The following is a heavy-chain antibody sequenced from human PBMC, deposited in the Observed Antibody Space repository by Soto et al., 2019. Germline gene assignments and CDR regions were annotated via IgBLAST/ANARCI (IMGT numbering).Heavy chain of an antibody. Sequence: SSETLSLTCAVSGGSISSGGYSWSWIRQPPGKGLEWIGYIYHSGSTYYNPSLKSRVTISVDRSKNQFSLKLSSVTAADTAVYYCARTNTAMVKGWFDPWGQGTLVTVSS. J-gene: IGHJ5*02. D-gene: IGHD5-18*01. CDR1: GGSISSGGYS. CDR3: ARTNTAMVKGWFDP. CDR2: IYHSGST. V-gene: IGHV4-30-2*01.